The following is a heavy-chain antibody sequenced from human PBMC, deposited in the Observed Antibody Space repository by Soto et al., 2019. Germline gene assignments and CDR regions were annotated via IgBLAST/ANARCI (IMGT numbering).Heavy chain of an antibody. J-gene: IGHJ4*02. V-gene: IGHV1-3*05. CDR1: GYTFTSYA. Sequence: QVQLVQSGAEEKKSGASVKVSCKASGYTFTSYATHWVRQAHGQRLEWIGWINAGNGNTKYSQKFQGRVTITRDTSESTAYMELSSLRSEDTAVYYCARDILFDYWGQGTLVTVSS. CDR3: ARDILFDY. CDR2: INAGNGNT. D-gene: IGHD2-15*01.